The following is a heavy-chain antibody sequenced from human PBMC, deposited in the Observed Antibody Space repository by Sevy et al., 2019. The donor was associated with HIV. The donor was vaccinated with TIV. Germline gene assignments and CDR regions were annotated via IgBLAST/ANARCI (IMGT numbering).Heavy chain of an antibody. J-gene: IGHJ4*02. Sequence: GGSLRLSCAASGFAFSRNWMHWVRQAPGKGLVWVSRVNSDGTITHYAHSVKGRFTISRDNAKNTLSLQMSSLRAEDTAVYFCAREGNWNLDFWGQGTLVTVSS. CDR1: GFAFSRNW. CDR3: AREGNWNLDF. D-gene: IGHD1-1*01. V-gene: IGHV3-74*01. CDR2: VNSDGTIT.